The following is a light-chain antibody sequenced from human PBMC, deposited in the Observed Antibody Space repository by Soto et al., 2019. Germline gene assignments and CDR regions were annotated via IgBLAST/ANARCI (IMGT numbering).Light chain of an antibody. V-gene: IGKV3-15*01. CDR3: QQYNVWPPL. CDR1: QSVSSN. J-gene: IGKJ5*01. CDR2: GAS. Sequence: IVTTQSPATLSVSPGEGVTLSCRASQSVSSNLAWYQQKPGQAPRLLIYGASTRATGIPARFSGSGSGTEFTLTISSLQSEDFAVYYCQQYNVWPPLFGQGTRLEIK.